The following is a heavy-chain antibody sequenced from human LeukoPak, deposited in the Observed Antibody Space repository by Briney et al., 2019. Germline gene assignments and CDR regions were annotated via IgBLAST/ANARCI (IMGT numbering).Heavy chain of an antibody. CDR3: ARSETMIVVVNYYYYGMDV. V-gene: IGHV1-2*02. Sequence: GASVKVSCKASGYTFTGYYMHWVRQAPGQGLEWMGWINPNSGGTNYAQKFQGRVTMTRDTSISTAYMELSRLRSDDTAVYYCARSETMIVVVNYYYYGMDVWGQGTTVTVSS. CDR2: INPNSGGT. D-gene: IGHD3-22*01. CDR1: GYTFTGYY. J-gene: IGHJ6*02.